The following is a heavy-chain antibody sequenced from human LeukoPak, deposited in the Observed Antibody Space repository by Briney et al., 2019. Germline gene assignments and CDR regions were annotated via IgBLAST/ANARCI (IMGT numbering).Heavy chain of an antibody. D-gene: IGHD3-22*01. J-gene: IGHJ4*02. CDR1: GGSISSGSYY. Sequence: PSETLSLTCTVSGGSISSGSYYWSWLRQPGGKGLEWIGRIYTSGSTNYNPSLKSRVTISVDTSKNQFSLKLSSVTAADTAVYYCASQSYYYDSSGYYLFDYWGQGTLVTVSS. CDR2: IYTSGST. CDR3: ASQSYYYDSSGYYLFDY. V-gene: IGHV4-61*02.